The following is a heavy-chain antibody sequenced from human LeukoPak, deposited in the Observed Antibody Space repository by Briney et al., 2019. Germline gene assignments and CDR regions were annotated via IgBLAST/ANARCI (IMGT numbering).Heavy chain of an antibody. CDR1: GGSISSSSYY. CDR2: IYYSGST. CDR3: ARLLRYFDWLLFSYYMDV. J-gene: IGHJ6*03. Sequence: SETLSLTCTVSGGSISSSSYYWGWIRQPPGKGLEWIGSIYYSGSTCYNPSLKSRVTISVDTSKNQFSLKLSSVTAADTAVYYCARLLRYFDWLLFSYYMDVWGKGTTVTISS. V-gene: IGHV4-39*01. D-gene: IGHD3-9*01.